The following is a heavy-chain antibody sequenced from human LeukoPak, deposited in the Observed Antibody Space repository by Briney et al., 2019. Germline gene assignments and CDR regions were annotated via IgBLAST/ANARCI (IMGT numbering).Heavy chain of an antibody. CDR3: ARDVTTPRGSSVAGISPPDRWFDP. CDR2: VNPNSGAT. CDR1: GYTFTAYY. J-gene: IGHJ5*02. Sequence: EASVKVSCKASGYTFTAYYIHWVRQAPGQGLGWMGWVNPNSGATKYAQKFQGRVTMTTDTSTSTAYMELRSLGSDDTAVYYCARDVTTPRGSSVAGISPPDRWFDPWGQGTLVTVSS. D-gene: IGHD6-19*01. V-gene: IGHV1-2*02.